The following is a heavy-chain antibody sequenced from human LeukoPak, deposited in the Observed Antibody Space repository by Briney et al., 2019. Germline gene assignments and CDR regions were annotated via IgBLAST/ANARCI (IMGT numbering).Heavy chain of an antibody. CDR2: IYSGGST. J-gene: IGHJ4*02. CDR3: ARDRSSGWYVLGCGDY. V-gene: IGHV3-66*01. Sequence: PGGSLRLSCAASGFTVSSNYMSWVRQAPGKGLEWVSVIYSGGSTYYADSVKGRFTISRDNSKDTLYLQMNSLRTEDTAVYYCARDRSSGWYVLGCGDYWGQGTLVTVSS. D-gene: IGHD6-19*01. CDR1: GFTVSSNY.